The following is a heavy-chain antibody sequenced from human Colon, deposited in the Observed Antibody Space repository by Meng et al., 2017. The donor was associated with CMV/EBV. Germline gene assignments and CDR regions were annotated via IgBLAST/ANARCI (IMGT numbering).Heavy chain of an antibody. V-gene: IGHV3-20*04. CDR2: IDWSGRST. Sequence: GESLKISCAGSGFTFDDYGMNWVRQAPGKGLEWVAGIDWSGRSTVYADSVKGRFTISRDNTKNSLYLQLDSLRAEDTALYYCTANRGAHHYYYAMDVWGQGTTVTVSS. J-gene: IGHJ6*02. D-gene: IGHD1-14*01. CDR3: TANRGAHHYYYAMDV. CDR1: GFTFDDYG.